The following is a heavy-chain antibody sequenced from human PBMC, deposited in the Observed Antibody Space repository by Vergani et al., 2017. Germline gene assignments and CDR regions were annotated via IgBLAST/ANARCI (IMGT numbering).Heavy chain of an antibody. CDR2: IYYSGST. CDR3: ARHTVGMVVVTALYYVDY. V-gene: IGHV4-39*01. D-gene: IGHD2-21*02. J-gene: IGHJ4*02. Sequence: QLQLQESGPGLVKPSETLSLTCTVSGGSISSSSYYWGWIRQPPGKGLEWIGSIYYSGSTYHNPSLKSLVTISVDTSKNQFSLKLSSVTAADTAVYYGARHTVGMVVVTALYYVDYWGQGTLVTVSS. CDR1: GGSISSSSYY.